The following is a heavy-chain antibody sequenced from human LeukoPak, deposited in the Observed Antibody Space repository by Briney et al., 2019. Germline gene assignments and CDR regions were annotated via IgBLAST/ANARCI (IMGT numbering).Heavy chain of an antibody. CDR2: IKQDGSEK. V-gene: IGHV3-7*01. J-gene: IGHJ6*02. Sequence: GGSLRLSCATSGFTSSSYWMSWVRPAPGKGLEWVANIKQDGSEKYYVDSVKGRFTISRDNAKNSLYLQMNSLRAEDTAVYYCARDVVLRGVVFYYYGMDVWGQGTTVTVSS. D-gene: IGHD2-8*02. CDR3: ARDVVLRGVVFYYYGMDV. CDR1: GFTSSSYW.